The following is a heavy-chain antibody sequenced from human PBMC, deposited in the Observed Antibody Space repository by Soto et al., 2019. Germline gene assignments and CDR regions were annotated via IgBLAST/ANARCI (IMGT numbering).Heavy chain of an antibody. CDR3: QYYDFWSGYYTTREDYYYYYMDV. Sequence: ASVKVSCKASGGTFSSYTISWVRQAPGQGLEWMGRIIPILGIANYAQKFQGRVTITADKSTSTAYMELSSLRSEDTAVYYCQYYDFWSGYYTTREDYYYYYMDVWGKGTTVTVSS. V-gene: IGHV1-69*02. J-gene: IGHJ6*03. D-gene: IGHD3-3*01. CDR1: GGTFSSYT. CDR2: IIPILGIA.